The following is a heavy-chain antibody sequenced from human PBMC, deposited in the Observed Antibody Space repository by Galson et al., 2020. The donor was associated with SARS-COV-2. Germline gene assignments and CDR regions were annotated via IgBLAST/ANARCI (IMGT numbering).Heavy chain of an antibody. CDR3: ARGSITMIVVVGFDY. J-gene: IGHJ4*02. CDR1: GGSFSGYY. D-gene: IGHD3-22*01. Sequence: ETSETLSLTCAVYGGSFSGYYWSWIRQPPGKGLEWIGEINHSGSTNYNPYLKSRVTISVDTSKNQFSLKLGSVTAADTAVYYCARGSITMIVVVGFDYWGQGTLVTVSS. V-gene: IGHV4-34*01. CDR2: INHSGST.